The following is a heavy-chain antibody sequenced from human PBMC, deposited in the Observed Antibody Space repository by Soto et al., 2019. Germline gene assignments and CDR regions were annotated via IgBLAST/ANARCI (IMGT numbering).Heavy chain of an antibody. V-gene: IGHV3-30-3*01. D-gene: IGHD2-21*02. CDR3: ASPHIVVVTVISQDY. CDR1: GGTFSTFG. J-gene: IGHJ4*02. CDR2: ISPDGNNK. Sequence: SCKASGGTFSTFGISWVRQGPGKGLEWVAVISPDGNNKYYADSVKGRFTISRDNSKNTVYLQMNSLRAEDTAVYYCASPHIVVVTVISQDYWGQGTLVTVSS.